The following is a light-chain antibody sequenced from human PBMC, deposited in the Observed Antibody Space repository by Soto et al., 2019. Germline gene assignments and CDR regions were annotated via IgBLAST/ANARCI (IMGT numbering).Light chain of an antibody. J-gene: IGKJ2*01. V-gene: IGKV1-39*01. CDR3: QQTYSIPYT. Sequence: DLQMTQSPSSLSASVGDRVTITCRASQSISTFLNWYQQKPGKAPKLLIYAASSLQGGVPSRFSGSGSGTDFTLTINSLQPVDFATYYCQQTYSIPYTFGQGTKLEIK. CDR2: AAS. CDR1: QSISTF.